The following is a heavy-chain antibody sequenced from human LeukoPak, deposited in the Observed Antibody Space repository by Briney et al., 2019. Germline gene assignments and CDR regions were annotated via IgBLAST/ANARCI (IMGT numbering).Heavy chain of an antibody. CDR3: ARGPRWLGQYFQH. CDR1: GGSFSGYY. Sequence: SETLSLTCAVYGGSFSGYYWSWIRQPPGKGLEWIGEINHSGSTNYNPSLKSRVTISVDTSKNQSSLKLSSVTAADTAVYYCARGPRWLGQYFQHWGQGTLVTVSS. V-gene: IGHV4-34*01. CDR2: INHSGST. J-gene: IGHJ1*01. D-gene: IGHD6-19*01.